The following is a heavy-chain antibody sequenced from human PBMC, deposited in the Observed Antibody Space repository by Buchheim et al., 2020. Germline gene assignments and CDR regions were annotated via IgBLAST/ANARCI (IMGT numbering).Heavy chain of an antibody. Sequence: QVQLVESGGGVVQPGRSLRLSCAASGFTFSSYGMHWVRQAPGKGLEWVAVIWYDGSNKYYADSVKGRFTISRDNSKNPLYLQMNSLRAEDTAVYYCARERSAVVVAATLNDYYYYGMDVWGQGTT. CDR2: IWYDGSNK. D-gene: IGHD2-15*01. J-gene: IGHJ6*02. V-gene: IGHV3-33*01. CDR3: ARERSAVVVAATLNDYYYYGMDV. CDR1: GFTFSSYG.